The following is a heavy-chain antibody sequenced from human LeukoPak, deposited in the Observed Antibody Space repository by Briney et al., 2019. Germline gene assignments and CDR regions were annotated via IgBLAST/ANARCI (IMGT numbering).Heavy chain of an antibody. D-gene: IGHD2-15*01. J-gene: IGHJ3*02. CDR2: IIPILGIA. CDR3: ARAGPNIVVVVAATEDAFDI. V-gene: IGHV1-69*04. CDR1: GGTFSSYA. Sequence: SVKVSCKASGGTFSSYAISWVRQAPGQGLEWMGRIIPILGIANYAQKFQGRVTITADKSTSTAYMELSSLRSEDTAVYYCARAGPNIVVVVAATEDAFDIWGQGTMVTVSS.